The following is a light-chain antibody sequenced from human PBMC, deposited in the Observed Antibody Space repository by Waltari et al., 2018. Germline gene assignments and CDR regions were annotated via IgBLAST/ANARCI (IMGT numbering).Light chain of an antibody. J-gene: IGKJ1*01. Sequence: QSTWAPSTLSASVGNRITITCRASQSISTWLAWYQQKPGKAPKLLSYKASSLESGVPSRFSGSGFGTEFTLTISRLQPDDFATYYCQHYNTYWTFGQGTKVEIK. CDR1: QSISTW. CDR2: KAS. V-gene: IGKV1-5*03. CDR3: QHYNTYWT.